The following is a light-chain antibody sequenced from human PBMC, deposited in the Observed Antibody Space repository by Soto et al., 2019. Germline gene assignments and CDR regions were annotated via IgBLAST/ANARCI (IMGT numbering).Light chain of an antibody. CDR1: SSDVGSYNL. V-gene: IGLV2-23*01. J-gene: IGLJ3*02. Sequence: QSALTQPASVSGSPGQSITISCTGTSSDVGSYNLVSWYQHHPGKAPKLMIYEGNKWPSRVSNRFSGSKSGNTASLTISGLQAEDEADYHCCSYSGSSTWVFGGGTKLTVL. CDR2: EGN. CDR3: CSYSGSSTWV.